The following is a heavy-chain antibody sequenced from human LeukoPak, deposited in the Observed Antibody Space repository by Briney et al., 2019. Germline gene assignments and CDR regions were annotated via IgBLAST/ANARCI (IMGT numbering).Heavy chain of an antibody. J-gene: IGHJ6*04. CDR2: ISNSGGRI. D-gene: IGHD4-17*01. CDR3: ARDRTVRQPSMDV. CDR1: GFTFSSYP. Sequence: GGSLRLSCAASGFTFSSYPMGWVRQAPGKDLEWVSTISNSGGRIYYADSVKGRFTVSRDNSKNTLYLQMNSLRAEDTAVYYCARDRTVRQPSMDVWGKGTTVTVSS. V-gene: IGHV3-23*01.